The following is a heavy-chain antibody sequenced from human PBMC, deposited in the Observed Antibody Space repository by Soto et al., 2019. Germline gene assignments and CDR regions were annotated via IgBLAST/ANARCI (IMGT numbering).Heavy chain of an antibody. V-gene: IGHV4-4*02. CDR2: IFHSGTT. CDR1: NGSISSDNW. D-gene: IGHD6-19*01. Sequence: QVQLQESGPGLVKPSGALSLTCAVSNGSISSDNWWSWVRQPPGKGLEWIGEIFHSGTTNYNPSLKSRITISVDKSKNQFALEMNSVPAADTAVYYCARGGGCLFDYWGQGTLVTVSS. J-gene: IGHJ4*02. CDR3: ARGGGCLFDY.